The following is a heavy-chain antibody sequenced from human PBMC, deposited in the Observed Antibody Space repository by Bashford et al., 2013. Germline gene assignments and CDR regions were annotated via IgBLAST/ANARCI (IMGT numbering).Heavy chain of an antibody. CDR3: ARDGPVVGVWNAFDV. CDR2: ISVSNGKT. CDR1: GYTFSDYG. J-gene: IGHJ3*01. Sequence: ASVKVSCRASGYTFSDYGVSWMRQAPGQGLEWMGWISVSNGKTNYAQKLQGRVTLTTDTSTATAYMELKSLTSDDTAVYFCARDGPVVGVWNAFDVWGQGQVVTVS. D-gene: IGHD1-26*01. V-gene: IGHV1-18*01.